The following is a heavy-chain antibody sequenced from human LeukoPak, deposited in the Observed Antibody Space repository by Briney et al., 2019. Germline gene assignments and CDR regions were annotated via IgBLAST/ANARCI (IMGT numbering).Heavy chain of an antibody. CDR3: ARGELLWFFDY. CDR2: IFYSGNT. D-gene: IGHD3-10*01. Sequence: PSETLSLTCTVSSGSVSNSHYYWAWVRQPPGKGLEWLGSIFYSGNTHYNPSLKSPVTISIDTSKNQFSLKVSSVTAADTAIYYCARGELLWFFDYWGQGTLVTVSS. J-gene: IGHJ4*02. V-gene: IGHV4-39*07. CDR1: SGSVSNSHYY.